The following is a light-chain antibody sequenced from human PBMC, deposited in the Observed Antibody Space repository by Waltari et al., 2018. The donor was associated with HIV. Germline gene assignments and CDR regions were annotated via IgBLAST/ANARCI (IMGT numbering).Light chain of an antibody. CDR1: QSVSSSY. Sequence: EIVLMQSPGTLSLSPGDSATLSCRASQSVSSSYLAWYQQKPGQAPRLLIYGASSRATGIPDRFSGSGSGTDFTLTISRLEPEDFAVYYCQQYGSSPWTFGQGTKVEIK. V-gene: IGKV3-20*01. CDR3: QQYGSSPWT. J-gene: IGKJ1*01. CDR2: GAS.